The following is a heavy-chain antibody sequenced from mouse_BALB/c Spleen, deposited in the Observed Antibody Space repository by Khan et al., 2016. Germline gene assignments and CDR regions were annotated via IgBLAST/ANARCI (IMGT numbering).Heavy chain of an antibody. J-gene: IGHJ1*01. CDR2: ISYDGSN. Sequence: EVQLQESGPGLVKPSQSLSLTCSVTGYSITSGYYWNWIRQFPGNKLEWMGYISYDGSNNSNPSLKNRISITRDTSKNQFFLKLNSVTTEDTATYYCANGNYWYFDVWGAGTTVTVSS. CDR3: ANGNYWYFDV. V-gene: IGHV3-6*02. D-gene: IGHD2-1*01. CDR1: GYSITSGYY.